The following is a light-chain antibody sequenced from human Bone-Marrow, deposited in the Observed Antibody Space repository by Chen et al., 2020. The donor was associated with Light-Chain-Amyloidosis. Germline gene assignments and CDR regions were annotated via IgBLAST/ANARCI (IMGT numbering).Light chain of an antibody. CDR3: QSQDSSGKYFV. Sequence: SELTQPPSVSVSPGQTARITCSGDPFPGQFGHWYQQKPGQAPVLVIFKVREMPSGIPEPFSGWSAGTIVTLTIIGAQAEDAAEYYCQSQDSSGKYFVFVGGTKVTVL. CDR2: KVR. CDR1: PFPGQF. J-gene: IGLJ1*01. V-gene: IGLV3-25*03.